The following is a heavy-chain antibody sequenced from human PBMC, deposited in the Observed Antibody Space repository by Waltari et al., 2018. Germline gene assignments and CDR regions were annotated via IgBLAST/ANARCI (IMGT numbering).Heavy chain of an antibody. J-gene: IGHJ4*02. Sequence: EVQVVESGGGLEQPGRSLRLSCTPSGFTFADYVMTWVRQAPGKGLEWVGFIRSKAYGGTTEYAASVKGRFTISRDDSKSIAYLQMNSLKAEDTAVYYCTRKVDIFDYWGQGTLVTVSS. D-gene: IGHD1-26*01. CDR3: TRKVDIFDY. CDR2: IRSKAYGGTT. CDR1: GFTFADYV. V-gene: IGHV3-49*04.